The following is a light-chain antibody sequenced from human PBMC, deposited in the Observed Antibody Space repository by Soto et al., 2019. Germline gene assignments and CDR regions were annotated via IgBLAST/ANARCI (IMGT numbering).Light chain of an antibody. CDR1: SSDVGGYNY. J-gene: IGLJ1*01. CDR2: DVS. Sequence: ALTQPASVSGSPGQSITISCTGTSSDVGGYNYVSWYQQHPGKAPKLMIYDVSNRPSGVSNRFSGSKSGNTASLTISGLQAEDEADYYCSSYTSSSTLDVFGTG. V-gene: IGLV2-14*01. CDR3: SSYTSSSTLDV.